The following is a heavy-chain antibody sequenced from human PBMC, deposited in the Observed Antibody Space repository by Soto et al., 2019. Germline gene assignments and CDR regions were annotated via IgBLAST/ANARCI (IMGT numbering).Heavy chain of an antibody. CDR1: GFTFSSYG. CDR3: ARDFSDPNYYDSSGYYLDV. V-gene: IGHV3-30*03. Sequence: PVGSLRLSCAASGFTFSSYGMHWVRQAPGKGLEWVAVISYDGSNKYYADSVKGRFTISRDNSKNTLYLQMNSLRAEDTAVYYCARDFSDPNYYDSSGYYLDVWGQGTTVTVSS. CDR2: ISYDGSNK. J-gene: IGHJ6*02. D-gene: IGHD3-22*01.